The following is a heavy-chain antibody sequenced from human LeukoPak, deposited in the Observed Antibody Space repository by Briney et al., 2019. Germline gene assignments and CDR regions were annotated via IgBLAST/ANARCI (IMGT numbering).Heavy chain of an antibody. CDR3: ARHRGSSSNFDS. D-gene: IGHD6-6*01. Sequence: SETLSLTCTVSGGSISSYYWSWIRQPPGKGLEWIGYIYYSGSTNYNPSLKSRVTISVDTSKNQFSLKLSSVTAADTAVYYCARHRGSSSNFDSWGQGTLVTVSS. J-gene: IGHJ4*02. V-gene: IGHV4-59*01. CDR1: GGSISSYY. CDR2: IYYSGST.